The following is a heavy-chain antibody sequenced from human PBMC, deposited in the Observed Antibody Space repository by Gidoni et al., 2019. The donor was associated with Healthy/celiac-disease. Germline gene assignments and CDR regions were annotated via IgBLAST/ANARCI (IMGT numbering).Heavy chain of an antibody. D-gene: IGHD3-9*01. CDR2: IIPIFGTA. CDR1: GGTFSSYA. CDR3: ARGVKYDKHNGGIDYYYYYGMDV. J-gene: IGHJ6*02. V-gene: IGHV1-69*01. Sequence: QVQLVQSGAEVKKPGSSVKVSCKASGGTFSSYAISWVRQAPGQGLEWMGGIIPIFGTANYAQKFQGRVTITADESTSTAYMELSSLRSEDTAVYYCARGVKYDKHNGGIDYYYYYGMDVWGQGTTVTVSS.